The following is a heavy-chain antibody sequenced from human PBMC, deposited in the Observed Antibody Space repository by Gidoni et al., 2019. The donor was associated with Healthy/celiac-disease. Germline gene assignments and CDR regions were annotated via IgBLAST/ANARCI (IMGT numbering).Heavy chain of an antibody. J-gene: IGHJ3*02. CDR2: IYYSGST. CDR3: AEDTAMVDDAFDI. CDR1: GGSLSSSSYY. Sequence: QLQLQESGPGLVKPSETLSLTCTVSGGSLSSSSYYWGWIRQPPGKGLEWIGSIYYSGSTYYNPSLKSRVTISVDTSKNQFSLKLSSVTAADTAVYYCAEDTAMVDDAFDIWGQGTMVTVSS. D-gene: IGHD5-18*01. V-gene: IGHV4-39*07.